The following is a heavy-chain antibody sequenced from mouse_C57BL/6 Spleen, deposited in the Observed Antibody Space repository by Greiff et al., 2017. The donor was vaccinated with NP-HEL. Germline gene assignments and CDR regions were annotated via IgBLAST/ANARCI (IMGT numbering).Heavy chain of an antibody. J-gene: IGHJ4*01. CDR3: ACGGLRHPYYYAMDY. CDR2: IYPGDGDT. V-gene: IGHV1-82*01. Sequence: QVQLQQSGPELVMPVASVTISCKAPGYSFSSSWLNWVKQRPGKGLEWIGRIYPGDGDTNYNGKFKGKATLTADKSSSTAYMQLSSLTSEDSAVYFCACGGLRHPYYYAMDYWGQGTSVTVSS. CDR1: GYSFSSSW.